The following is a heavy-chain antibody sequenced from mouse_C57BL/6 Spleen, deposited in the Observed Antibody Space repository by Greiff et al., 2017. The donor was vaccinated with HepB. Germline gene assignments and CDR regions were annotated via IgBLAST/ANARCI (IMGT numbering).Heavy chain of an antibody. CDR2: IYPGSGST. CDR3: ARGKGYGSSRYFDY. J-gene: IGHJ2*01. CDR1: GYTFTSYW. D-gene: IGHD1-1*01. Sequence: QVQLQQPGAELVKPGASVKMSCKASGYTFTSYWITWVKQRPGQGLEWIGDIYPGSGSTNYNEKFKSKATLTVDTSSSTAYMQLSSLTSEDSAVYYCARGKGYGSSRYFDYWGQGTTLTVSS. V-gene: IGHV1-55*01.